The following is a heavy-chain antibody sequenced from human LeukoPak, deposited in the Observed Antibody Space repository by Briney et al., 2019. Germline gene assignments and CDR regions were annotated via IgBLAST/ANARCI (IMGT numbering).Heavy chain of an antibody. CDR3: ARGRMITFGGVIVTLFDY. Sequence: PSETLSLTCAVSGGSISSGGYSWSWFRQPPGKGLGWIGYIYHSGSTYYNPSLKSRVTISVDRSKNQFSLKLSSVTAADTAVYYCARGRMITFGGVIVTLFDYWGQGTLVTVSS. CDR1: GGSISSGGYS. CDR2: IYHSGST. D-gene: IGHD3-16*02. V-gene: IGHV4-30-2*01. J-gene: IGHJ4*02.